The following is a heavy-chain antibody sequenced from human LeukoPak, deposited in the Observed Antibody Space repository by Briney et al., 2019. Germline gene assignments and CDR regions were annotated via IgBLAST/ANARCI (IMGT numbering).Heavy chain of an antibody. CDR1: GFTLSSFG. D-gene: IGHD6-25*01. J-gene: IGHJ3*02. V-gene: IGHV3-33*01. Sequence: GTSLRLSCEASGFTLSSFGMHWVRQAPGKGLEWVAVIWNDGTDKKYADSVKGRFTISRDNSKSTLDLQMNSLRADDTALYYCARGLGSDYRDAFDIWGQGTMVTVSS. CDR2: IWNDGTDK. CDR3: ARGLGSDYRDAFDI.